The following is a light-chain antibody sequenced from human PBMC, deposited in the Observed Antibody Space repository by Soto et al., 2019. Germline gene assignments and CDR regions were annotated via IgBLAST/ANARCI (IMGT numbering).Light chain of an antibody. Sequence: SALAQPAPLFGSPGQSITLSCTGTSSDVGRYKFVSWYQQHPGKAPKVMIYEGSKRPSGVSNRFSGSKSGNTASLTISGLQAEDEADYYCCSYTSSRTYVFGTGTKVTVL. CDR1: SSDVGRYKF. CDR3: CSYTSSRTYV. J-gene: IGLJ1*01. CDR2: EGS. V-gene: IGLV2-23*01.